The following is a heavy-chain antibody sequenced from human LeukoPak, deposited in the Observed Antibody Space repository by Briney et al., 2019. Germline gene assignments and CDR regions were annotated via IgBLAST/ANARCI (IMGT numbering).Heavy chain of an antibody. CDR3: ARDSGSRLGYYGMDV. Sequence: ASVKVSCKASGYTFTSYGISWVRQAPGQGLEWMGWISAYNGNTNYAQKLQGRVTMTTDTSTSTAYMELRSLRSDDTAVYYCARDSGSRLGYYGMDVWGQGTMVTVSS. J-gene: IGHJ6*02. V-gene: IGHV1-18*01. D-gene: IGHD1-26*01. CDR1: GYTFTSYG. CDR2: ISAYNGNT.